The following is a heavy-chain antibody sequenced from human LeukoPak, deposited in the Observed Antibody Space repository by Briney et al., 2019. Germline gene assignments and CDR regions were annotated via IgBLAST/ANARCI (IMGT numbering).Heavy chain of an antibody. CDR3: ACSGYYFDY. D-gene: IGHD3-22*01. J-gene: IGHJ4*02. CDR1: GFTFSSYD. CDR2: ISGSGGST. V-gene: IGHV3-23*01. Sequence: GGSLRLSCAASGFTFSSYDMTWVRQAPGKGLEWVSAISGSGGSTYYADSVKGRFTISSDNSKNTLYLQMNSLRAEDTAVYYCACSGYYFDYWGQGILVTVSS.